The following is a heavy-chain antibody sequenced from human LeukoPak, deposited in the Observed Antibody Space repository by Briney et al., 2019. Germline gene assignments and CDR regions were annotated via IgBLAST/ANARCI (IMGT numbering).Heavy chain of an antibody. V-gene: IGHV4-39*07. CDR1: GGSISSSNYY. J-gene: IGHJ6*03. CDR2: IYYSGST. Sequence: PSETLSLTCTVSGGSISSSNYYWGWIRQPPGKGLEWIGSIYYSGSTYYNTSLKSRLTISVDTSKNQFSLRLNSVTAADTAMYYCARGDYYYYYMDVWGKGTTVTVSS. CDR3: ARGDYYYYYMDV.